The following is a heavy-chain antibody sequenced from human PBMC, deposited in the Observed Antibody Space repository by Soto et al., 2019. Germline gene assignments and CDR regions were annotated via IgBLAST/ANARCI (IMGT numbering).Heavy chain of an antibody. D-gene: IGHD6-13*01. V-gene: IGHV3-21*01. CDR2: ISSSSYYI. CDR1: GFPFRSSS. Sequence: GGSLRLSCAASGFPFRSSSMNWVRQAPGKGLEWLSSISSSSYYIFYADSVKGRFTISRDNAKNSLYLQMNSLRAEDTAVYYCARKQLVGPVVDYWGQGTLVTVSS. J-gene: IGHJ4*02. CDR3: ARKQLVGPVVDY.